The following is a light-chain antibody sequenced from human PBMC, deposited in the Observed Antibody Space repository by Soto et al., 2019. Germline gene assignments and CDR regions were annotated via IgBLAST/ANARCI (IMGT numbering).Light chain of an antibody. CDR1: QTIGTY. Sequence: IQMTQSPSSLSASVGDGISITCRASQTIGTYLNWYQQIPGKAPNLLIYASSSLQTGVPSRFSGSGSGTHFTLTINSLQPEDFGTYYCQQSFNLPRTFGPGTRVETK. J-gene: IGKJ1*01. V-gene: IGKV1-39*01. CDR2: ASS. CDR3: QQSFNLPRT.